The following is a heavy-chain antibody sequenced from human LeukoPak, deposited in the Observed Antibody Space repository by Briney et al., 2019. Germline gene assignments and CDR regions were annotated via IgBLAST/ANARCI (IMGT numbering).Heavy chain of an antibody. D-gene: IGHD3-10*01. CDR3: ALTPPEGYYYGSGSYSRPSYFDY. J-gene: IGHJ4*02. V-gene: IGHV3-23*01. Sequence: PGGSLRLSCAVSGFTFSSYAMSWVRQAPGKGLEWVSAISGSGGSTYYADSVKGRFTISRDNSKNTLYLQMNSLRAEDTAVYYCALTPPEGYYYGSGSYSRPSYFDYWGQGTLVTVSS. CDR2: ISGSGGST. CDR1: GFTFSSYA.